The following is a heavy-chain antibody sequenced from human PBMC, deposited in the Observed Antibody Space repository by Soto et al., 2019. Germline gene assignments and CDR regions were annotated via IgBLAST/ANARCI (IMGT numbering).Heavy chain of an antibody. Sequence: QITLKESGPTLVEPTQTLTLTCTFSGFSLTTRQVGVGWIRQPPGQALEWLAVIYWDNDKRYSPSLERRLTITKDTTKKQVVLTMTNMDPIDTATYYCAHLMITYGGVIADDAFDVWGQGTMVTVSS. V-gene: IGHV2-5*02. J-gene: IGHJ3*01. CDR1: GFSLTTRQVG. D-gene: IGHD3-16*02. CDR3: AHLMITYGGVIADDAFDV. CDR2: IYWDNDK.